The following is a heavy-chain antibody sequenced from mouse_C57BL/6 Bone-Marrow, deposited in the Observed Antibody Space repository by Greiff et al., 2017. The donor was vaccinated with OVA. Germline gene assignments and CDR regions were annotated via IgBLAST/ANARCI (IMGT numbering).Heavy chain of an antibody. J-gene: IGHJ2*01. CDR2: IDPTNDYT. Sequence: QIHLPASRPPLARSCGCPNLCSPRSFYPFTSYTIHWVKQRHVQGLEWIGYIDPTNDYTNYKQKFTGKATLTADTSSSTAYMQLSSLTSEDSAVDYCTRGYYFDYWGQGTTLTVSS. CDR1: FYPFTSYT. CDR3: TRGYYFDY. V-gene: IGHV1-4*01.